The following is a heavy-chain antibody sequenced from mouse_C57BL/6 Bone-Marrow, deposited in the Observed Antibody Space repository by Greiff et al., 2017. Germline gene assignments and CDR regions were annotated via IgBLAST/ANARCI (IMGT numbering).Heavy chain of an antibody. Sequence: EVKVVESGGGLVKPGGSLKLSCAASGFTFSSYAMSWVRQTPEKRLEWVATISDGGSYTYYPDNVKGRFTISRDNAKNNLYLQMSHLKSEDTAMYYCAREGGYSNLFAYWGQGTLVTVSA. CDR2: ISDGGSYT. V-gene: IGHV5-4*01. D-gene: IGHD2-5*01. CDR1: GFTFSSYA. CDR3: AREGGYSNLFAY. J-gene: IGHJ3*01.